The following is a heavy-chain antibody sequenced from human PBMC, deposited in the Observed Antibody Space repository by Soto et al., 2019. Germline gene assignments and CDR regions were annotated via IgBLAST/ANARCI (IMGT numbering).Heavy chain of an antibody. CDR2: ISYDGSNK. V-gene: IGHV3-30*18. CDR3: AKTITMVRGVTAGAYYYYGMDV. D-gene: IGHD3-10*01. CDR1: GFTFSSYG. Sequence: GGSLRLSCAASGFTFSSYGMHWVRQAPGKGLEWVAVISYDGSNKYYADSVKGRFTISRDNSKNTLYLQVNSLRAEDTAVYYCAKTITMVRGVTAGAYYYYGMDVWGQGTTVTVSS. J-gene: IGHJ6*02.